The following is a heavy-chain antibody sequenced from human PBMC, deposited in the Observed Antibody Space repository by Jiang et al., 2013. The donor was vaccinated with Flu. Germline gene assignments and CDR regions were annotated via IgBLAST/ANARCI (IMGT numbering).Heavy chain of an antibody. J-gene: IGHJ3*01. V-gene: IGHV4-38-2*01. D-gene: IGHD3-16*01. CDR2: LHHSGST. CDR3: ARAGNTGGVTGAFDV. CDR1: GYSISSGYN. Sequence: ETLSLTCSVSGYSISSGYNWGWIRQPPGKGLEWIGSLHHSGSTYYNPSLKSRVTLSVDTSKNQFSLKLSSVTAADTAVHYCARAGNTGGVTGAFDVWGQGTLVTVSS.